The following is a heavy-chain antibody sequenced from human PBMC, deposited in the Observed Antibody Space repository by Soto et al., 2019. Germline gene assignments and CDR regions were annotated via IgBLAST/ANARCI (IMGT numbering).Heavy chain of an antibody. CDR3: ARDNGIEGSFDP. V-gene: IGHV3-48*02. Sequence: PGGSLRLSCAASGFTFSTYSMNWVRQAPGKGLEWISYITSSSTTIFYADSVKGRFTISRDNAKNSLYLQMNSLRDEDTAVYYCARDNGIEGSFDPWGQGTQVIVSS. CDR1: GFTFSTYS. J-gene: IGHJ5*02. CDR2: ITSSSTTI.